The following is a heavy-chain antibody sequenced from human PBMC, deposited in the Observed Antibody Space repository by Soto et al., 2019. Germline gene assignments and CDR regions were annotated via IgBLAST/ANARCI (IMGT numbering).Heavy chain of an antibody. Sequence: EVRLVESGGGLMKPGESLRLSCAASGFTFSSAWFNWVRQAPGKGLEWVGRIKSQNDGGTTDYAAPVRDRFTISKDDSINTLYLQMNSLQTEDTGVYFCTADLPAFIPQVDSWGQGTLVTVSS. CDR1: GFTFSSAW. CDR2: IKSQNDGGTT. CDR3: TADLPAFIPQVDS. V-gene: IGHV3-15*07. J-gene: IGHJ4*02. D-gene: IGHD3-3*02.